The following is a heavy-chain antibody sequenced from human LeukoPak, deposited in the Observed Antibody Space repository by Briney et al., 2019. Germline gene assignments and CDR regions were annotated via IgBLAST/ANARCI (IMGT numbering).Heavy chain of an antibody. D-gene: IGHD3-22*01. CDR2: IHTSGST. J-gene: IGHJ4*02. V-gene: IGHV4-4*07. CDR3: ARDTYYYDSSGYSSFDY. Sequence: SETLSLTCTVSGCSISNYWSWIRQAAGKGLEWIGRIHTSGSTNYNPSLKSRVTMSVDTSKNQFSLKLNSVTAADTAVYYCARDTYYYDSSGYSSFDYWGQGTLVTVSS. CDR1: GCSISNY.